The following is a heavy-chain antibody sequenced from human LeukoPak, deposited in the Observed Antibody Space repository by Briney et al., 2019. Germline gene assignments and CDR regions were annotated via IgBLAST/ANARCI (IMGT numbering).Heavy chain of an antibody. Sequence: PGGSLRLSCAASGFTFSSYWMSWVRQAPGKGLEWVSAISGSGGSTYYADSVGGRFTISRDNSKNTLYLQMNSLRAEDTAVYYCAKGEYWEVGAINWGQGTLVTVSS. CDR2: ISGSGGST. J-gene: IGHJ4*02. CDR1: GFTFSSYW. V-gene: IGHV3-23*01. CDR3: AKGEYWEVGAIN. D-gene: IGHD1-26*01.